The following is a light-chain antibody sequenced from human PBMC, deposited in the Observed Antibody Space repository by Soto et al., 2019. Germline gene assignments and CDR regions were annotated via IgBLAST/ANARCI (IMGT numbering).Light chain of an antibody. CDR3: FSFTTTSTHV. Sequence: QSVLTQPRSVSGSPGQSVTISCTGTSSDVGGYNYVSWYQQHPGKAPKLIIYDVSKWPSGVPDRFSGSKSGNTASLTISGLQAEDEAAYFCFSFTTTSTHVFGTGTKVTVL. J-gene: IGLJ1*01. CDR2: DVS. CDR1: SSDVGGYNY. V-gene: IGLV2-11*01.